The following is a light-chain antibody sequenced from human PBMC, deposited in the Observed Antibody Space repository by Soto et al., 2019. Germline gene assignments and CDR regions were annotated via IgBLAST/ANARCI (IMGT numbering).Light chain of an antibody. Sequence: EIVLTQSPGTLSLSPGEGATLSCRASQSVSNSYLVWYQQKPGQAPSLLIYGASSRATVIPDRFSGSGSGTDFTLTISRLETEDFAVYYCQQYGSSPITFGQGTRLEIK. J-gene: IGKJ5*01. CDR1: QSVSNSY. CDR2: GAS. V-gene: IGKV3-20*01. CDR3: QQYGSSPIT.